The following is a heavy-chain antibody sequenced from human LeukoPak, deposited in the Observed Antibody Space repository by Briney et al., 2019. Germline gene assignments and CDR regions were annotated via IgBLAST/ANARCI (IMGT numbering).Heavy chain of an antibody. D-gene: IGHD2-2*02. J-gene: IGHJ6*02. CDR1: DGSVSSSNW. CDR3: ARTIQGGYGIDV. Sequence: SETLSLTCAVSDGSVSSSNWWSWVRQPPGKGLEWIGEIYLSGSTNYNPSLTSRVTISVDTSKNQFSLKLSSVTAADTAVYYCARTIQGGYGIDVWGQGTTVTVSS. V-gene: IGHV4-4*02. CDR2: IYLSGST.